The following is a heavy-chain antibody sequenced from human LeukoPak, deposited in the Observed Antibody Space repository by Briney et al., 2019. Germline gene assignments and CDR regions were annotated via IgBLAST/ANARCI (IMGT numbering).Heavy chain of an antibody. V-gene: IGHV3-66*01. CDR2: MYNDGTT. D-gene: IGHD3-10*01. J-gene: IGHJ4*02. CDR3: ARGVSASGSFDS. Sequence: GGSLRLSCAASGFTVNTHYMTWVRQAPGKGLEWVSVMYNDGTTYYAAAVKSRFLFSRDNGKNMLFLQMDSLRPADTAVYYCARGVSASGSFDSWGQGTLVTVSS. CDR1: GFTVNTHY.